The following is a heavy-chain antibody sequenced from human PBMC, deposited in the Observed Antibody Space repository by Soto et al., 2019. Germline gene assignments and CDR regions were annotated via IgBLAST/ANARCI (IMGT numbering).Heavy chain of an antibody. CDR1: GFTFSSYA. CDR2: ISGSGGST. J-gene: IGHJ6*02. Sequence: GGSLRLSCAASGFTFSSYAMSWVRQAPGKGLEWVSAISGSGGSTYYADSVKGRFTISRDNSKNTLYLQMNSLRAEDTAVYYCAKDPARGTVTRYYYGMDVWGQGTTVTVSS. CDR3: AKDPARGTVTRYYYGMDV. V-gene: IGHV3-23*01. D-gene: IGHD4-4*01.